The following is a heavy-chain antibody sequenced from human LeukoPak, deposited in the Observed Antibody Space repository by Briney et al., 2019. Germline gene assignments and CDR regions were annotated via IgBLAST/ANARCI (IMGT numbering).Heavy chain of an antibody. D-gene: IGHD6-13*01. CDR3: AAHSSSWLYYYYYMDV. J-gene: IGHJ6*03. CDR1: GGTFSSYA. CDR2: IIPIFGTA. Sequence: SVKVSCKASGGTFSSYAISWVRQAPGQGLEWMGGIIPIFGTANYAQKFQGRVTITADESTSTAYMELSSLRSEDTAVYYCAAHSSSWLYYYYYMDVWGKGTTVTVSS. V-gene: IGHV1-69*13.